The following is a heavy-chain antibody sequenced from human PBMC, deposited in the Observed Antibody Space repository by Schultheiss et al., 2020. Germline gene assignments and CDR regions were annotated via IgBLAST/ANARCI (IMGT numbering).Heavy chain of an antibody. CDR2: IYYSGST. CDR3: ARRRGYSYGLYYFDY. Sequence: SQTLSLTCTVSGGSISSSSYYWGWIRQPPGKGLEWIGYIYYSGSTYYNPSLKSRVTISVDTSKNQFSLKLSSVTAADTAVYYCARRRGYSYGLYYFDYWGQGTLVTVSS. J-gene: IGHJ4*02. CDR1: GGSISSSSYY. D-gene: IGHD5-18*01. V-gene: IGHV4-39*07.